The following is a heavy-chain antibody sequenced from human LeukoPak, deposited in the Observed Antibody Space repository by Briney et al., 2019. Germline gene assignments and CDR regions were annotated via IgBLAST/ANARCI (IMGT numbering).Heavy chain of an antibody. CDR1: GGSISSYY. CDR2: IYYSGST. CDR3: ARDIVLMVYGRNRFDP. J-gene: IGHJ5*02. V-gene: IGHV4-59*01. Sequence: SETLSLTCTVSGGSISSYYWSWIRQPPGKGLEWIGYIYYSGSTNYNPSLKSRVTISVDTSKNQFSLKLSSVTAADTAVYYCARDIVLMVYGRNRFDPWGQGTLVTVSS. D-gene: IGHD2-8*01.